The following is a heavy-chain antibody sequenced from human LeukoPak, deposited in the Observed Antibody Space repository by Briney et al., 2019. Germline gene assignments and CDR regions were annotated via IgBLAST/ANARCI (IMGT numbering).Heavy chain of an antibody. CDR2: IYYSGST. CDR1: GGSISGYY. CDR3: ARGRVSHFIVGVPNGYYYYGMDV. D-gene: IGHD1-26*01. J-gene: IGHJ6*02. V-gene: IGHV4-59*01. Sequence: SETLSLTCTVSGGSISGYYWSWIRQPPGKGLEWIGYIYYSGSTNYNPSLKSRVTISVDTSKNQFSLKLSSVTAADTAVYYCARGRVSHFIVGVPNGYYYYGMDVWGQGTTVTVSS.